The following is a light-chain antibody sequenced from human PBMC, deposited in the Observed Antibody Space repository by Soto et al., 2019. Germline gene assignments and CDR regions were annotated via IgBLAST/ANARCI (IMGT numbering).Light chain of an antibody. J-gene: IGLJ3*02. CDR2: NDN. V-gene: IGLV1-44*01. CDR3: AVWDDSVNGWV. CDR1: TSNIGSNT. Sequence: QSVVTQSPSASGTPGQRGTISCSGSTSNIGSNTVTWFQQFPGTAPKVLIYNDNYRPSGVPDRFSGSKSGASASLAISGLRSEDEADYYCAVWDDSVNGWVFGGGTKLTVL.